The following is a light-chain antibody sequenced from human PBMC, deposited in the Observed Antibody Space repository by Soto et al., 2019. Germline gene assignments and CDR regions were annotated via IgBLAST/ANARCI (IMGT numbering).Light chain of an antibody. J-gene: IGKJ5*01. CDR1: QSVCRY. CDR3: QQREHWLTIT. CDR2: DTS. Sequence: EIVLTQSPATLPLSPGERATLSCRASQSVCRYLAWYQQKPGQAPRLXXYDTSNRANGIPDRFSGSGSGTDLTLTISSLEPEDFAVYYCQQREHWLTITFGQGTRLEIK. V-gene: IGKV3-11*01.